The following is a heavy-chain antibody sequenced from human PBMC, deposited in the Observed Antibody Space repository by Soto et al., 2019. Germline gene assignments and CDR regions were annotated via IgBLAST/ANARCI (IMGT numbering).Heavy chain of an antibody. D-gene: IGHD3-22*01. J-gene: IGHJ6*02. V-gene: IGHV3-21*01. Sequence: NPGGSLRLSCAASGFTFSSYSMNWVRQAPGKGLEWVSSISSSSSYIKYADSVKGRFTISRDNAKNSLYLQMNSLRAEDTAVYYCARDRLWYYDNSGGLSSGMDVWRQGTTVTVSS. CDR1: GFTFSSYS. CDR2: ISSSSSYI. CDR3: ARDRLWYYDNSGGLSSGMDV.